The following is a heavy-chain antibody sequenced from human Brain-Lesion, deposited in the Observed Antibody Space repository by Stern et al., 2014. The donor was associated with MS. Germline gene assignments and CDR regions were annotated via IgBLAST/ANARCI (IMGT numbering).Heavy chain of an antibody. D-gene: IGHD1-14*01. CDR2: ISWNSGTI. CDR1: GFTFDDYA. V-gene: IGHV3-9*01. Sequence: EVQLVESGGDLVQPGRSLRLSCAAFGFTFDDYAMHWVRQAPGKGLEWVAGISWNSGTIAYADSVKGRFTTSRDNAYSSLYLPMNSLRPEDTALYYCARDITGSSAYFAYWGQGTLVTVSS. CDR3: ARDITGSSAYFAY. J-gene: IGHJ4*02.